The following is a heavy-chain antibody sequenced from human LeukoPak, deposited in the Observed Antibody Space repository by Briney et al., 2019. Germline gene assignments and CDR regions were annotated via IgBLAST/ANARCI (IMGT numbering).Heavy chain of an antibody. D-gene: IGHD2-21*02. CDR3: AKGSLAYCGGDCQSHFDY. CDR1: GFTFDDYA. J-gene: IGHJ4*02. CDR2: ISWNSGSI. V-gene: IGHV3-9*01. Sequence: GGSLRLSCAASGFTFDDYAMHWVRQAPGKGLEWVSGISWNSGSIGYADSVKGRFTISRDNAKTSLYLQMNSLRAEDTALYYCAKGSLAYCGGDCQSHFDYWGQGTLVTVSS.